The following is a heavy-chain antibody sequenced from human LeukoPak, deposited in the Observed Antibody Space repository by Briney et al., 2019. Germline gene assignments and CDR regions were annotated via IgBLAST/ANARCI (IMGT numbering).Heavy chain of an antibody. V-gene: IGHV3-9*01. CDR2: ISWNSGSI. CDR3: ARDPYYYDSSGYYSPFDY. D-gene: IGHD3-22*01. CDR1: GFTFDDYA. J-gene: IGHJ4*02. Sequence: GRSLRLSCAASGFTFDDYAMHWVRQAPGKGLEWVSGISWNSGSIGYADSVKGRFTISRDNAKNSLYLQMNSLRAEDTAVYYCARDPYYYDSSGYYSPFDYWGQGTLVTVSS.